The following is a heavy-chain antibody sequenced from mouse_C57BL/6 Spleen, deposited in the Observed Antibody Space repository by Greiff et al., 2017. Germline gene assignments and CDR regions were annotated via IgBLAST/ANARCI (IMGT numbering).Heavy chain of an antibody. D-gene: IGHD2-3*01. CDR2: IYPGDGGT. CDR3: AREGSIYDGGH. J-gene: IGHJ3*01. Sequence: VQLQQSGPELVKPGASVKISCKASGYAFSSSWMNWVKQRPGKGLEWIGRIYPGDGGTNYNGKFKGKATLTADKSSSTAYMQLSSLTSEDSAVYFCAREGSIYDGGHWGQGTLVTVSA. CDR1: GYAFSSSW. V-gene: IGHV1-82*01.